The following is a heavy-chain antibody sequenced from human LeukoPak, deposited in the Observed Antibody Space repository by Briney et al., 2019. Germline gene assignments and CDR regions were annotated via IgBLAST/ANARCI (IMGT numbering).Heavy chain of an antibody. CDR2: IIPIFGTA. CDR1: GGTFSSYA. Sequence: ASVKVSRRASGGTFSSYAISWVRQAPGQGLEWMGGIIPIFGTANYAQKFQGRVTITADKSTSTAYMELSSLRSEDTAVYYCARDRTGTSYWYFDLWGRGTLVTVSS. J-gene: IGHJ2*01. V-gene: IGHV1-69*06. CDR3: ARDRTGTSYWYFDL. D-gene: IGHD1-1*01.